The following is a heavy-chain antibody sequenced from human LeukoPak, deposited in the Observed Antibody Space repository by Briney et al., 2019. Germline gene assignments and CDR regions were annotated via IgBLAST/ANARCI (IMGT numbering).Heavy chain of an antibody. D-gene: IGHD2-15*01. CDR3: AREAGGDIGS. J-gene: IGHJ5*02. V-gene: IGHV4-59*12. CDR1: GGSISSYH. Sequence: SETLSLTCTVSGGSISSYHWTWIRQRPEKGLEWIGYMYNSGTTNYNPSLKSRVTISVDTSKNQFSLKLSSVTAADTAVYYCAREAGGDIGSWGQGTLVTVSS. CDR2: MYNSGTT.